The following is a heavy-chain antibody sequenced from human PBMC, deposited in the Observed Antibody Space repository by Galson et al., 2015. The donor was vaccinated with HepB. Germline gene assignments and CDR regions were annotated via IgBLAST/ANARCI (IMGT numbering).Heavy chain of an antibody. Sequence: SLRLSCAASGFTFSSYAMHWVRQAPGKGLEWVSGISGSGTNTYYADSVKGRFTVSRDNSKNTLYLQMNNLRVEDTAVYYCAATVTTGRGYYGMDVWGQGTTVTVSS. CDR2: ISGSGTNT. D-gene: IGHD4-17*01. CDR1: GFTFSSYA. V-gene: IGHV3-23*01. J-gene: IGHJ6*02. CDR3: AATVTTGRGYYGMDV.